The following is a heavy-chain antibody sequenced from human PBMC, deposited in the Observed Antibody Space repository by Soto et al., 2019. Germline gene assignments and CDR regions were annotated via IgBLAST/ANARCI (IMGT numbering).Heavy chain of an antibody. J-gene: IGHJ4*02. D-gene: IGHD6-6*01. V-gene: IGHV1-2*02. CDR1: GYTFTGYY. CDR2: INPKTGDT. Sequence: VKVSCKTSGYTFTGYYLNWVRQAPGRGLEWVGWINPKTGDTNNAQKFQGRVTMTTDTSISTGYMELSGLKSDDTAVYYCVTGDHLVRWGQGTRVTVSS. CDR3: VTGDHLVR.